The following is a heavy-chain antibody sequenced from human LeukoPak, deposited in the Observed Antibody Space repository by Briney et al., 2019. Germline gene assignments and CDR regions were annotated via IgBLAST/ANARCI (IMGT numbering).Heavy chain of an antibody. Sequence: SETLSLTCAVSGYSISSGYYWGWIRQPPGKVLEWIGSIYYSGSTYYNPSLKSRVTISVDTSKNQFSLKLSSVTAADTAVYYCARRGDSSGYYIIDYWGQGTLVTVSS. J-gene: IGHJ4*02. D-gene: IGHD3-22*01. CDR1: GYSISSGYY. CDR2: IYYSGST. CDR3: ARRGDSSGYYIIDY. V-gene: IGHV4-38-2*01.